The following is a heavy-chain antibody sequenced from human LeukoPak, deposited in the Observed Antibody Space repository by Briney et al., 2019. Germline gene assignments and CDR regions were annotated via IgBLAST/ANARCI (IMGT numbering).Heavy chain of an antibody. V-gene: IGHV3-9*03. J-gene: IGHJ4*02. CDR1: GFIFDDYA. CDR2: ISWNSVSI. D-gene: IGHD5-18*01. Sequence: GRSLRLSCAASGFIFDDYAMHWVRQAPGKGLEWVSGISWNSVSIGYADSVKGRFTISRDNAKNSLYLQMNSLRAEDMALYYCAKIYSYGRQNYFDYWGQGTLVTVSS. CDR3: AKIYSYGRQNYFDY.